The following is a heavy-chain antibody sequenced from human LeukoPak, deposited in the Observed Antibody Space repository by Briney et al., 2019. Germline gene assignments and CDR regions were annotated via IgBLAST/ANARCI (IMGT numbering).Heavy chain of an antibody. J-gene: IGHJ4*02. Sequence: ASVKVSCKASGATFSDYSISWVRQAPGQGLEWMGRIIPTLNVPNYARKFEGRVAITADKSTSTAYMELSSLKSEDTAVYYCARDQPRARYFDSWGQGTLVTVSS. V-gene: IGHV1-69*04. D-gene: IGHD1-14*01. CDR2: IIPTLNVP. CDR1: GATFSDYS. CDR3: ARDQPRARYFDS.